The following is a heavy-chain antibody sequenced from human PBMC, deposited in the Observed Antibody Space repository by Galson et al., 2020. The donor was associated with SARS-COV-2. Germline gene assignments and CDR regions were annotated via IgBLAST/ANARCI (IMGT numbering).Heavy chain of an antibody. CDR1: GFTFSSYG. V-gene: IGHV3-30*02. CDR2: IRFDGGNQ. D-gene: IGHD3-9*01. J-gene: IGHJ4*02. CDR3: ANYYDILTGYYSLGY. Sequence: QLGESLKISCAASGFTFSSYGMHWVRQAPGKGLEWVAFIRFDGGNQYYADSVKGRFTISRDDSKNALYLQMNSLTVEDTAVYYCANYYDILTGYYSLGYWGQGTLVTVSS.